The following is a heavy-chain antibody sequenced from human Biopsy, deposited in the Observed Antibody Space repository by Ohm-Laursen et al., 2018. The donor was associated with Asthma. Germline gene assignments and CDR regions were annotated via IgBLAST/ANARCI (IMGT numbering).Heavy chain of an antibody. J-gene: IGHJ4*02. CDR1: GDSITSGGCC. CDR3: ARIPRRSGSYFVDY. Sequence: SQTLSLTCTVSGDSITSGGCCWNWIRQPPGKGLEWIGYIHHSGTSYFNPSLKGRVSFSRDTSKNQFSLRLSSVTAADTAMYYCARIPRRSGSYFVDYWGQGTLVIVSS. D-gene: IGHD3-22*01. V-gene: IGHV4-31*03. CDR2: IHHSGTS.